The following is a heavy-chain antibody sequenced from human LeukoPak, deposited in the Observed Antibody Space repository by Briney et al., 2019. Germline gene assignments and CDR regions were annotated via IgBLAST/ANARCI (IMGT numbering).Heavy chain of an antibody. V-gene: IGHV1-2*02. CDR2: INPNSGGT. D-gene: IGHD6-19*01. CDR1: GYTFTDYY. CDR3: ARRDKGIAVAVTFDY. J-gene: IGHJ4*02. Sequence: SGKVSCKASGYTFTDYYIHWVRQAPGQGLEWIGSINPNSGGTDYAQKFQGRVTMTRDMSSRTAHMDLSSLRSDDTAVYYCARRDKGIAVAVTFDYWGQGTLVTVSS.